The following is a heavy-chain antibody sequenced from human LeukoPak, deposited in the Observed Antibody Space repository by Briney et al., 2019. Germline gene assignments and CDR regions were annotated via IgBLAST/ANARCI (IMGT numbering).Heavy chain of an antibody. CDR1: GFTFSSYA. CDR3: AKAPHGPTVSYYMDV. CDR2: ISGSGGST. V-gene: IGHV3-23*01. D-gene: IGHD2-8*01. Sequence: GGSLRLSCAASGFTFSSYAMSWVRQAPGKGLEWVSAISGSGGSTYYADSVKGRFTISRDNSKNTLYLQMNSLRAEDTAVYYCAKAPHGPTVSYYMDVWGKGTTVTVSS. J-gene: IGHJ6*03.